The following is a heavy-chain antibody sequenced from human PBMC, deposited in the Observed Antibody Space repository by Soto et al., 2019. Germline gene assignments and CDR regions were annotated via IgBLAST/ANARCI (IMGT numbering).Heavy chain of an antibody. V-gene: IGHV1-18*01. CDR3: ARVGAAAGQHVLRFLEEENYFDY. CDR1: GYTFTSYG. D-gene: IGHD3-3*01. J-gene: IGHJ4*02. Sequence: QVQLVQSGAEVKKPGASVKVSCKASGYTFTSYGISWVRQAPGQGLEWMGWISADNGNTNYAQKLQGRVTMTTDTSTSTAYMELRSLRSDDTAVYYCARVGAAAGQHVLRFLEEENYFDYWGQGTLVTVSS. CDR2: ISADNGNT.